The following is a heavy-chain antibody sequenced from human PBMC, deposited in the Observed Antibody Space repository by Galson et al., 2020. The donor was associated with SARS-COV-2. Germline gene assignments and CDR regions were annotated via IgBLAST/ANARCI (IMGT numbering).Heavy chain of an antibody. CDR2: FNPSSGGT. D-gene: IGHD5-18*01. CDR1: GYTFTDYY. CDR3: ARVGGRGYTYGTFDF. Sequence: ASVKVSCKASGYTFTDYYIHWVRQAPGQGLEWMGWFNPSSGGTRFAQKFQGRVTMTRDTSITTAYMELSRLTSDDTAAYYCARVGGRGYTYGTFDFWGQGTQVTVSS. J-gene: IGHJ4*02. V-gene: IGHV1-2*02.